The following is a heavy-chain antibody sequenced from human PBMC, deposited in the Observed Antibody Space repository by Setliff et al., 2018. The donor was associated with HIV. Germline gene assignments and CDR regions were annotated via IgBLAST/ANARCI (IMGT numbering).Heavy chain of an antibody. J-gene: IGHJ6*03. CDR2: MNPNSGNT. CDR1: GYTFNSYD. CDR3: ARDGWRHVLHGNYYYYFMDV. D-gene: IGHD2-8*01. Sequence: ASVKVSCKASGYTFNSYDINWVRQATGQGLEWMGWMNPNSGNTGYAQKFQGRVTMTRNTSISTAYMELRSLRSDDTAVYYCARDGWRHVLHGNYYYYFMDVWGKGTTVTVSS. V-gene: IGHV1-8*02.